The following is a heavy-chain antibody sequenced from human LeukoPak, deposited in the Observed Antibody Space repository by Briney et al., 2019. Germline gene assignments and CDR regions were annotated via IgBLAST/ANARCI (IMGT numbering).Heavy chain of an antibody. D-gene: IGHD3-10*01. V-gene: IGHV3-48*04. Sequence: QPGGSLRLSCAASGFTFSSYSMNWVRQAPGKGLEWVSYISSSSSTIYYADSVKGRFTISRDNAKNSLYLQMNSLRAEDTAVYYCARDRTGSGSYYPSDYWGQGTLVTVSS. CDR1: GFTFSSYS. J-gene: IGHJ4*02. CDR2: ISSSSSTI. CDR3: ARDRTGSGSYYPSDY.